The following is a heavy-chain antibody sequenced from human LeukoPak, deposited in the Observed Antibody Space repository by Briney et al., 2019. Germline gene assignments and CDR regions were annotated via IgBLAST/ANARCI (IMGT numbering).Heavy chain of an antibody. Sequence: PGGSLRLSCTVSGFTVSSNSMSWVRQAPGKGLEWVSFIYSGGNTHYSDSVKGRFTISRDNSKNTLYLQMNSLRAEDTAVYYCARDTSENFGYCSGGSCSYYYYMDVWGKGTTVTVSS. J-gene: IGHJ6*03. CDR1: GFTVSSNS. CDR2: IYSGGNT. V-gene: IGHV3-53*05. D-gene: IGHD2-15*01. CDR3: ARDTSENFGYCSGGSCSYYYYMDV.